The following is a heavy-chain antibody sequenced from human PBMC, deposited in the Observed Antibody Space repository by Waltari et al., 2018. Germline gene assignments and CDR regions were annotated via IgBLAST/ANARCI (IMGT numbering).Heavy chain of an antibody. J-gene: IGHJ4*02. Sequence: QVQLVQSGAEVKKPGSSVKVSCKASGGTFSNYAISWVRQAPGQGLEWMGGIIPIFGTANYAQKFQGRVTSTADESTSTAYMELSSLRSEDTAVYYCASLGYSSGWYQQRGDYWGQGTLVTVSS. V-gene: IGHV1-69*01. CDR3: ASLGYSSGWYQQRGDY. CDR2: IIPIFGTA. D-gene: IGHD6-19*01. CDR1: GGTFSNYA.